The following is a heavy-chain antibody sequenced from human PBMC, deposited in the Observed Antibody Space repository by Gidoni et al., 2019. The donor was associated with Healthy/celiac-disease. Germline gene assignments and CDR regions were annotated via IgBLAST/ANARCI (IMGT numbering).Heavy chain of an antibody. D-gene: IGHD3-10*01. J-gene: IGHJ6*03. Sequence: QVQLQESGPGLVKPSETLSLTCTVSGGSISSYYWSWIRQPPGKGLEWIGYIYYSGSTNYNPSLKSRVTISVDTSKNQFSLKLSSVTAADTAVYYCARDLKWGYYGSGRYMDVWGKGTTVTVSS. CDR1: GGSISSYY. CDR3: ARDLKWGYYGSGRYMDV. CDR2: IYYSGST. V-gene: IGHV4-59*01.